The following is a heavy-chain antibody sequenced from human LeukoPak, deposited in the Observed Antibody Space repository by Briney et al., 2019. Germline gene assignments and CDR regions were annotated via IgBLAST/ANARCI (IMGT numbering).Heavy chain of an antibody. CDR3: AKEGMIRGVIDY. CDR1: RASISTYY. J-gene: IGHJ4*02. D-gene: IGHD3-10*01. Sequence: SETLSLTCTVSRASISTYYWSWIRQPAGKGLEWIGHIYTSGSTNYNPSLKSRVTMSVDTSKNQFSLRLNSVTAADTAVYYCAKEGMIRGVIDYWGQGALGTVSS. V-gene: IGHV4-4*07. CDR2: IYTSGST.